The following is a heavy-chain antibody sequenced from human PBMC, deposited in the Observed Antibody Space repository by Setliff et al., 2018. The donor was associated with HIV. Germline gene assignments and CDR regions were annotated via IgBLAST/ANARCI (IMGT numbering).Heavy chain of an antibody. J-gene: IGHJ5*02. CDR3: ARDNGRYFDRGWFDP. Sequence: PGGSLRLSCAASGFTFSNYSMNWVRQTPGKGLEWVSSISASATYIYYADSVKGRFTIARDNAENSLYLQMNSLRAEDTAVYYWARDNGRYFDRGWFDPWGQGALVTVSS. D-gene: IGHD3-9*01. V-gene: IGHV3-21*01. CDR1: GFTFSNYS. CDR2: ISASATYI.